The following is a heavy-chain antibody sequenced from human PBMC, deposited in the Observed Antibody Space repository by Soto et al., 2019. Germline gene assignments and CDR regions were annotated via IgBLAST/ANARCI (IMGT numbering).Heavy chain of an antibody. J-gene: IGHJ4*02. CDR3: VTGDHADY. D-gene: IGHD3-10*01. Sequence: GGSLRLSCAASGITTSTYWMGWFRQAPGRGLEWVATIKEDGTERYYMDSLKGRFTISGDNAINSLYLQMSSLRAEDTAVYFCVTGDHADYWGQGTLVTVSS. V-gene: IGHV3-7*03. CDR2: IKEDGTER. CDR1: GITTSTYW.